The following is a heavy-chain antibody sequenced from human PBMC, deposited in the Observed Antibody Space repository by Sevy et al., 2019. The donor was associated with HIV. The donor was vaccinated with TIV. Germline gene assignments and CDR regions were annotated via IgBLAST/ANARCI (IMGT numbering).Heavy chain of an antibody. Sequence: GGSLRLSCAASGFTFSHYGMHWVRQVPGKGLEWVTFIQYDGNNKYYADSVKGRFTISRDNSKNMFFLQMNDLRAEDTALYYCAKNTAAAGVGGFDYWGQGALVTVSS. D-gene: IGHD6-13*01. J-gene: IGHJ4*02. CDR3: AKNTAAAGVGGFDY. V-gene: IGHV3-30*02. CDR1: GFTFSHYG. CDR2: IQYDGNNK.